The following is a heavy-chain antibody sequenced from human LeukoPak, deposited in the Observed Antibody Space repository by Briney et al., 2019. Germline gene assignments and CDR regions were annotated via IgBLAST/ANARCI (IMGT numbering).Heavy chain of an antibody. V-gene: IGHV3-53*01. Sequence: GGSLRLSCAASGFTVSSNYMSWVRQAPGKGLEWVSVIYSGGSTYYADSVRGRFTISRDNSKNTLYLQMNSLRAEDTAVYYCAKTLYYYYGMDVWGQGTTVTVSS. J-gene: IGHJ6*02. CDR2: IYSGGST. CDR1: GFTVSSNY. CDR3: AKTLYYYYGMDV. D-gene: IGHD4-23*01.